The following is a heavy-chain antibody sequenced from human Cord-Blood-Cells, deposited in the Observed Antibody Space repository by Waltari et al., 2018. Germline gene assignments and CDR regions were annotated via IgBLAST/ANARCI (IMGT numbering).Heavy chain of an antibody. V-gene: IGHV4-34*01. CDR3: ASLNYYYYYGMDV. J-gene: IGHJ6*02. Sequence: LKPSETLSLTCAVYGGSFSGYYWSWIRQPPGKGLEWIGEINHSGSTNYNPSLKSRVTISVDTSKNQFSLKLSSVTAADTAVYYCASLNYYYYYGMDVWGQGTTVTV. CDR2: INHSGST. CDR1: GGSFSGYY.